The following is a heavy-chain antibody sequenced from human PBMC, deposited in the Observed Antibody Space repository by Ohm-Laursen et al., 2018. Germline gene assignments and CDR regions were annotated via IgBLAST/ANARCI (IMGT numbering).Heavy chain of an antibody. CDR1: GFSVSSSY. V-gene: IGHV3-53*01. J-gene: IGHJ6*02. Sequence: GSLRLSCAAPGFSVSSSYMSWVRQAPGKGLQWVSIIYSGGNTYYADSVKGRSTISRDSSKNTVFLQMNSLRAEDTAIYYCAKGVAEQQLVRRYYYAMDVWGQGTTVTVSS. CDR2: IYSGGNT. D-gene: IGHD6-13*01. CDR3: AKGVAEQQLVRRYYYAMDV.